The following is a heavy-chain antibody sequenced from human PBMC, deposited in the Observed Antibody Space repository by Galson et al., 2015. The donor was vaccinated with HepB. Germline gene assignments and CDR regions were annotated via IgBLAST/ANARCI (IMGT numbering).Heavy chain of an antibody. CDR3: AKEAGP. CDR1: GDSFSNYW. CDR2: IYLDDSDT. V-gene: IGHV5-51*01. J-gene: IGHJ5*02. Sequence: QSGAEVKKPGESLKISCKVSGDSFSNYWIGWVRQMPGKGLEWMGLIYLDDSDTRYSPSFQGQVTISADKSISTAYLQWSSLRASDTATYYCAKEAGPWGQGTPVTVSS.